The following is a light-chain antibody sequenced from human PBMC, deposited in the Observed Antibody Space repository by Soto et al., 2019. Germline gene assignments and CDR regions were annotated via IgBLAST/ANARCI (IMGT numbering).Light chain of an antibody. V-gene: IGKV1-39*01. CDR1: QNIGSY. CDR3: QQSYSTPWT. Sequence: DIQMTQSPSSLSASVGDRVAITCRASQNIGSYVNWYQQKPGMAPKLLISDASTLQGGAPSRFSGTGSGTEFTLTIRSLQQGDFAIYFCQQSYSTPWTFGQGTRV. CDR2: DAS. J-gene: IGKJ1*01.